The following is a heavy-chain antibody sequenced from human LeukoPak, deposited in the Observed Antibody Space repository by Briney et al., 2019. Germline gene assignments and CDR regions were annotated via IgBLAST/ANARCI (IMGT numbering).Heavy chain of an antibody. D-gene: IGHD1-26*01. V-gene: IGHV1-18*01. Sequence: ASVKVSCKPSGGTFSNYAISWVRQAPGQGLEWMGWISAYNGNTNYAQKLQGRVTMTTDTSTSTAYMELRSLRSDDTAVYYCARDRIVGATNPIDYWGQGTLVTVSS. J-gene: IGHJ4*02. CDR3: ARDRIVGATNPIDY. CDR2: ISAYNGNT. CDR1: GGTFSNYA.